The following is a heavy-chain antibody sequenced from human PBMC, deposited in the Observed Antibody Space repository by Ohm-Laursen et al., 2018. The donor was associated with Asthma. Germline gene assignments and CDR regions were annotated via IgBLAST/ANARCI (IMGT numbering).Heavy chain of an antibody. CDR2: IIPIFGTA. CDR1: GGTFSSYA. CDR3: ARDKGGGLDYDSSGYYDY. Sequence: SVKVSCKASGGTFSSYAISWVRQAPGQGLEWMGGIIPIFGTANYAQKFQGRVTITADESTSTAYMELSSLRSEDTAVYYCARDKGGGLDYDSSGYYDYWGQGTLVTVSS. J-gene: IGHJ4*02. D-gene: IGHD3-22*01. V-gene: IGHV1-69*13.